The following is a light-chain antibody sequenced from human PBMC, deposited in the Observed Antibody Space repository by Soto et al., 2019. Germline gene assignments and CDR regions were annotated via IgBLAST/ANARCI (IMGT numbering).Light chain of an antibody. Sequence: QSVLTQPASVSASPGQSIAISCTGTDSDIGGYDHVSWYQQHPGKAPKLLIYDVTNRPSGVSSRFSGSKAGRTASLTISGRQTEDDADYYCSSHTSSTALVFGTGTKLTV. J-gene: IGLJ1*01. CDR1: DSDIGGYDH. V-gene: IGLV2-14*03. CDR2: DVT. CDR3: SSHTSSTALV.